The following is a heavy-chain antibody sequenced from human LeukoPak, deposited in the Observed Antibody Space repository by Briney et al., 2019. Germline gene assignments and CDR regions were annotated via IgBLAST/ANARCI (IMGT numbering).Heavy chain of an antibody. Sequence: RTGGSLRLSCAASGFTVSSNYMSWVRQAPGKGLEWVSVIYSGGSTYYADSVKGRFTISRDNSKNTLYLQMNSLRAEDTAVYYCARDLISGGMRALDIWGQGTMVTVSS. CDR1: GFTVSSNY. J-gene: IGHJ3*02. CDR3: ARDLISGGMRALDI. V-gene: IGHV3-53*01. D-gene: IGHD2-15*01. CDR2: IYSGGST.